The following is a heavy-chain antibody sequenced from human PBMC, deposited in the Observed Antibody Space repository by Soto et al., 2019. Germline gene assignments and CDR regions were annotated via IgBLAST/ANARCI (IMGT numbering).Heavy chain of an antibody. D-gene: IGHD6-6*01. Sequence: ASVKVSCKASGYTFTSYYMHWVRRAPGQGLEWMGIINPSGGSTSYAQKFQGRVTMTRDTSTSTVYMELSSLRSEDTAVYYCARLSYSSSSTSYYYYYGMDVWGQGTTVTVS. CDR1: GYTFTSYY. CDR3: ARLSYSSSSTSYYYYYGMDV. J-gene: IGHJ6*02. V-gene: IGHV1-46*01. CDR2: INPSGGST.